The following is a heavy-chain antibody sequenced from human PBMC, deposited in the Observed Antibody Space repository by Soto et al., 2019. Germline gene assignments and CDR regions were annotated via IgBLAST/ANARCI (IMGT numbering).Heavy chain of an antibody. CDR3: ARSYYYDSSGYYLLRYGMDV. J-gene: IGHJ6*02. Sequence: GESLKISCKGSGYSFTSYWIGWVRQMPGKGLEWMGIIYPGDSDTRYSPSFQGQVTISADKSISTAYLQWSSLKASDTAMYYCARSYYYDSSGYYLLRYGMDVWGQGTTVTVS. V-gene: IGHV5-51*01. CDR2: IYPGDSDT. CDR1: GYSFTSYW. D-gene: IGHD3-22*01.